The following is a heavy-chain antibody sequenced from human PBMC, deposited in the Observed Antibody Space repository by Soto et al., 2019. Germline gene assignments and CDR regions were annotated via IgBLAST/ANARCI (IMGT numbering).Heavy chain of an antibody. J-gene: IGHJ4*02. Sequence: QVHLVESGGGVVQPGRSLRLSCAASGFTFSNNGMHWVRQAPGKGLEWMGVISYEGSEKYYAGSVKGRFTISRDNSKNTLYLQMDPLRAEDTAIYSCVKDKGAAAGFDYWGQGILVTVSS. V-gene: IGHV3-30*18. D-gene: IGHD6-13*01. CDR1: GFTFSNNG. CDR3: VKDKGAAAGFDY. CDR2: ISYEGSEK.